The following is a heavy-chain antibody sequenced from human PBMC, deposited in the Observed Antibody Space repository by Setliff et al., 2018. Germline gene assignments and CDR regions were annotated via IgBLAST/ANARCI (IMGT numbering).Heavy chain of an antibody. J-gene: IGHJ4*02. Sequence: PSETLSLTCAVSGYSISSGYYWGWIRQPPGXGXXWXXXXXXXXXXXXXXXLXXXXTISVDTSKNQFSLKLSSVTAADTAVYYCARQDSSSVDYWGQGTQVTSPQ. CDR2: XXXXXXX. CDR3: ARQDSSSVDY. D-gene: IGHD6-13*01. CDR1: GYSISSGYY. V-gene: IGHV4-38-2*01.